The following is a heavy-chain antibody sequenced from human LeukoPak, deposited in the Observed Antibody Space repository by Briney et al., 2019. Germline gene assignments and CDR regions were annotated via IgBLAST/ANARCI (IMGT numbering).Heavy chain of an antibody. CDR3: ARLPLSSGSYYYYMDV. Sequence: PSETLSLTCTVSGGSISSSSYYWGWIRQPPGKGLEWIGSIYYSGSTYYNPSLKSRVTISVDTSKNQFSLKPSSVTAADTAVYYCARLPLSSGSYYYYMDVWGKGTTVTISS. J-gene: IGHJ6*03. D-gene: IGHD6-19*01. CDR1: GGSISSSSYY. V-gene: IGHV4-39*01. CDR2: IYYSGST.